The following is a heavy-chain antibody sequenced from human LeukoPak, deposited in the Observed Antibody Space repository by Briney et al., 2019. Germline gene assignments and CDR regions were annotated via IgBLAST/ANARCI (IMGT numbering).Heavy chain of an antibody. D-gene: IGHD3-10*01. J-gene: IGHJ4*02. V-gene: IGHV3-7*01. CDR2: IKGDGSEK. CDR1: GLTFSSFW. Sequence: GGSLRLSCVASGLTFSSFWMTWVRQAPGKGLEWVADIKGDGSEKSYVDSVKGRFTISRDNAKNSLYLQMNSLRAEDTAVYYCARNYMRSADYWGQGTLVTVSS. CDR3: ARNYMRSADY.